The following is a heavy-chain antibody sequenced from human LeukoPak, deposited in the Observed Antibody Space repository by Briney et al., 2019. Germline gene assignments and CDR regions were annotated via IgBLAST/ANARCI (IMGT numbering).Heavy chain of an antibody. J-gene: IGHJ6*03. CDR2: IIPIFGTA. D-gene: IGHD5-18*01. CDR1: GGTFSSYA. CDR3: ASGGYSYDHSNYYYMDV. V-gene: IGHV1-69*05. Sequence: ASVKVPCKASGGTFSSYAISWVRQAPGQGLEWMGGIIPIFGTANYAQKFQGRVTITTDESTSTAYMELSSLRSEDTAVYYCASGGYSYDHSNYYYMDVWGKGTTVTVSS.